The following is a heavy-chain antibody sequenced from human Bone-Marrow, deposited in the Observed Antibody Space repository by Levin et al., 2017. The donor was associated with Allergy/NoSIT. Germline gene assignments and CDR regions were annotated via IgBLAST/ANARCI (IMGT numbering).Heavy chain of an antibody. CDR1: GGSFSGYY. CDR3: ARDLMH. CDR2: ITYSGST. Sequence: SETLSLTCAVYGGSFSGYYWTWIRQPPGKGLEWIGEITYSGSTNYNPSLKSRVTISVDTSKNQFSLKLTSVTAADTAVYFCARDLMHWGQGTPVTVSS. D-gene: IGHD3-16*01. V-gene: IGHV4-34*01. J-gene: IGHJ4*02.